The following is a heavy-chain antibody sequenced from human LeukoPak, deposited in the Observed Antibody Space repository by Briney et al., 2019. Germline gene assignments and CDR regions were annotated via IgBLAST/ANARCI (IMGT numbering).Heavy chain of an antibody. Sequence: GGSLRLSCAASGFTFSSYSMNWVRQAPGKGLEWVSSISSSSSYIYYADSVKGRFTISRDNAKNSLYLQMNSLRAEDTAVYYCARDYYSSSWEDIAVAGFLDYWGQGILVTVSS. D-gene: IGHD6-19*01. CDR2: ISSSSSYI. CDR1: GFTFSSYS. CDR3: ARDYYSSSWEDIAVAGFLDY. V-gene: IGHV3-21*01. J-gene: IGHJ4*02.